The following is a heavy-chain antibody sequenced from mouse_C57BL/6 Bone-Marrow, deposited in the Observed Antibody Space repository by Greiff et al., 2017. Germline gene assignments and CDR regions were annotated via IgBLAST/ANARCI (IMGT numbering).Heavy chain of an antibody. Sequence: QVQLKQSGAELVKPGASVKMSCKASGYTFPSYWLTWVKQRPGQGLEWIGDIYPGSGSTNYNENFKSKATLTVDTSSSTAYMQLSSLTSEDSAVYYCARDYSPHFDYWGQGTTLTVSS. D-gene: IGHD2-12*01. CDR3: ARDYSPHFDY. V-gene: IGHV1-55*01. CDR1: GYTFPSYW. CDR2: IYPGSGST. J-gene: IGHJ2*01.